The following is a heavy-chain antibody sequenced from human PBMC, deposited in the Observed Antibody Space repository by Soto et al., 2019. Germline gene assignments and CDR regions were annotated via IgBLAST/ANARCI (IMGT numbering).Heavy chain of an antibody. J-gene: IGHJ4*02. V-gene: IGHV3-23*01. CDR2: SSATGAGT. CDR1: GFTFSSYG. CDR3: AKDRRAGGNYGFYSDF. Sequence: EVQLLESGGGLVQPGGSLRLSCAASGFTFSSYGMTWVRQAPGKGLEWVSFSSATGAGTYYADSVKGRFTISRDNSKHTLYLQMTSLGADDTAVYYCAKDRRAGGNYGFYSDFWGQGALVIVSS. D-gene: IGHD1-26*01.